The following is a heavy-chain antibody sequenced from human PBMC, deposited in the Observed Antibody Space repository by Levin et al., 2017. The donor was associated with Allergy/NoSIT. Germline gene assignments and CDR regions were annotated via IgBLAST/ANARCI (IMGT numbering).Heavy chain of an antibody. V-gene: IGHV3-9*01. CDR2: VSWNSGTI. Sequence: GGSLRLSCVVSGFALEDFAMHWVRQAPGKGLEWVSGVSWNSGTIAYADSVKGRFTVSRENAKNSLYLQMDSLRTEDTAFYYCADGRYYDFWSGYFRFWSQGSLVTVSS. CDR1: GFALEDFA. D-gene: IGHD3-3*01. CDR3: ADGRYYDFWSGYFRF. J-gene: IGHJ4*02.